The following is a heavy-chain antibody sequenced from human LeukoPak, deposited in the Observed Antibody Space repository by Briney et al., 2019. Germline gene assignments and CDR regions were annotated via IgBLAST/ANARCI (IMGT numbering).Heavy chain of an antibody. CDR2: NSGST. V-gene: IGHV4-59*08. CDR3: ARGRGYGGNYLRSFDI. Sequence: SETLSLTCTVSGDSLSSYFWSWIRQPPGKGLEWIGYNSGSTNYNPSLKGRDTILLDRSKNQFSLKLSSVTAADTAVYYCARGRGYGGNYLRSFDIWGQGTMITVSS. J-gene: IGHJ3*02. CDR1: GDSLSSYF. D-gene: IGHD1-26*01.